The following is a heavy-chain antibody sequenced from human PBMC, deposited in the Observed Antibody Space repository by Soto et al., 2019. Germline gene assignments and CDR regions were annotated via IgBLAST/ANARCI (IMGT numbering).Heavy chain of an antibody. D-gene: IGHD6-13*01. Sequence: PGGSLNLSCAASGFTFSSYAMSWVRQAPGKGLEWVSAISGSGGSTYYADSVKGRFTISRDNSKNTLYLQMNSLRAEDTAVYYCAKGGQQLAWFSDYFDYWGQGTLVTVS. J-gene: IGHJ4*02. CDR1: GFTFSSYA. V-gene: IGHV3-23*01. CDR3: AKGGQQLAWFSDYFDY. CDR2: ISGSGGST.